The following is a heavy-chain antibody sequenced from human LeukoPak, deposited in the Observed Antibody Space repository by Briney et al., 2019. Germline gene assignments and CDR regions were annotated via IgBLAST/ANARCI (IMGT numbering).Heavy chain of an antibody. CDR2: INPNSGGT. CDR3: ARGRGGMYYYDSSGYYEDY. CDR1: GYTFTSYA. V-gene: IGHV1-2*06. J-gene: IGHJ4*02. D-gene: IGHD3-22*01. Sequence: GASVKVSCKASGYTFTSYAMNWVRQAPGQGLEWMGRINPNSGGTNYAQKFQGRVTMTRDTSISTAYMELSRLRSDDTAVYYCARGRGGMYYYDSSGYYEDYWGQGTLVTVSS.